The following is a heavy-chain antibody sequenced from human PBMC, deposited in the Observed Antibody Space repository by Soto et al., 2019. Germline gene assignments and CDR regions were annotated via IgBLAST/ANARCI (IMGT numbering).Heavy chain of an antibody. CDR3: ARGYYDILTGYYYYFDY. CDR2: IYPGDSDT. CDR1: GYSFTSYR. J-gene: IGHJ4*02. Sequence: GESLKISCKGSGYSFTSYRIGWVRQMPGKGLEWMGIIYPGDSDTRYSPSFQGQVTISADKSISTAYLQWSSLKASDTAMYYCARGYYDILTGYYYYFDYWGQGTLVTVSS. V-gene: IGHV5-51*01. D-gene: IGHD3-9*01.